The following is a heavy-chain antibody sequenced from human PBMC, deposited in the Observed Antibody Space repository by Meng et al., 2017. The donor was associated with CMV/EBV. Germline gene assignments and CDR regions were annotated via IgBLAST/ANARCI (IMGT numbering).Heavy chain of an antibody. CDR2: ISAYNGNT. J-gene: IGHJ5*02. CDR3: ARDRAPIRSGWYGCWFDP. Sequence: ASVTVSCKASGYTFTSYGISWVRQAPGQGLEWMGWISAYNGNTNYAQKFQGRVTMTTDTSTSTAYMELRSLRSDDTPIYYCARDRAPIRSGWYGCWFDPWGQGTLVTVSS. D-gene: IGHD6-19*01. V-gene: IGHV1-18*01. CDR1: GYTFTSYG.